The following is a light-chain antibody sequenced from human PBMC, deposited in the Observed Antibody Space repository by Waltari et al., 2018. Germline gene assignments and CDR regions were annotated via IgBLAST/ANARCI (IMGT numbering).Light chain of an antibody. Sequence: TITCRASQGISSYLAWYQQKPGRAPKFLIYTASTLQSGVPSRFSGSGSGTEFTLTISSLQPEDFATYYCQQIKSYPLTFGQGTRLEIK. J-gene: IGKJ5*01. CDR3: QQIKSYPLT. CDR2: TAS. CDR1: QGISSY. V-gene: IGKV1-9*01.